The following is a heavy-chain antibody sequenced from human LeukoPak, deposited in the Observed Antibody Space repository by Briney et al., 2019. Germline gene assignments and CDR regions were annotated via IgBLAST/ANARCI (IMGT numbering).Heavy chain of an antibody. D-gene: IGHD6-13*01. Sequence: PGGSLRLSCAASGFTFSSYAMSWVRQAPGKGLEWVSAISGSGGSTYYADSVKGRFTISRDNSKNTLYLQMNSLRAEDTAVYYCAKGYSSSWYSSYFEYWGQGTLVTVSS. CDR3: AKGYSSSWYSSYFEY. V-gene: IGHV3-23*01. J-gene: IGHJ4*02. CDR2: ISGSGGST. CDR1: GFTFSSYA.